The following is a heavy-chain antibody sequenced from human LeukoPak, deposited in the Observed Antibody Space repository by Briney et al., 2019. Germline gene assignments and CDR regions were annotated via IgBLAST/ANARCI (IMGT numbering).Heavy chain of an antibody. CDR1: GFTFSSYS. Sequence: GGSLRLSCAASGFTFSSYSMNWVRQAPGKGLEWVSSISSSSSYIYYADSVKGRFTISRDNAKNSLYLQMNSLRAEDTAVYYCARDHSAAGIFDYWGQGTLVTVSS. D-gene: IGHD1-1*01. CDR3: ARDHSAAGIFDY. CDR2: ISSSSSYI. J-gene: IGHJ4*02. V-gene: IGHV3-21*01.